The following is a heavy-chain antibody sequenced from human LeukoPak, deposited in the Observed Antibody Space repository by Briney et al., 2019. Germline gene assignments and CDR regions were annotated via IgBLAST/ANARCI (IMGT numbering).Heavy chain of an antibody. CDR2: ISGSGGST. CDR3: VKIPTVTTRPDYFDY. CDR1: GFTLSSYA. J-gene: IGHJ4*02. V-gene: IGHV3-23*01. D-gene: IGHD4-11*01. Sequence: GGSLRLSRAASGFTLSSYAMSWVRHAPGRGLGWVSIISGSGGSTYHADSVKGRFTISRDNSKNTLYLQMNNLRAEDTAVYYCVKIPTVTTRPDYFDYWGQGTLVTVSS.